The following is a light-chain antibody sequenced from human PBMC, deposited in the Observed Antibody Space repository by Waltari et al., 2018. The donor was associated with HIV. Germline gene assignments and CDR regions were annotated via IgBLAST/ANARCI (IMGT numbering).Light chain of an antibody. CDR3: QQSYSTPPT. J-gene: IGKJ4*01. Sequence: DIQMTQSPSSLSASVGDRVTITCRASQSICSYLNWYQQKPGKAPKVLIYAASSLQSGVPSRFSGSGSGTDFTLTISSLQPEDFATYYCQQSYSTPPTFGGGTKVEIK. CDR2: AAS. V-gene: IGKV1-39*01. CDR1: QSICSY.